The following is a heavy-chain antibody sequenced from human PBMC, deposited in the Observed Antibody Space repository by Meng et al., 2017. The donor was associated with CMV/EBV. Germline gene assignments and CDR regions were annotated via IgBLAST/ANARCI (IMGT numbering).Heavy chain of an antibody. V-gene: IGHV4-59*01. CDR1: GGSISSYY. CDR3: ARAVAGIVDY. Sequence: ESLKISCTVSGGSISSYYWSWIRQPPGKGLEWIGYIYHSGSTNYNPSLKSRVTISVDTSKKQFSLKLSSVTAADTAVYYCARAVAGIVDYWGQGTLVTVSS. D-gene: IGHD6-19*01. J-gene: IGHJ4*02. CDR2: IYHSGST.